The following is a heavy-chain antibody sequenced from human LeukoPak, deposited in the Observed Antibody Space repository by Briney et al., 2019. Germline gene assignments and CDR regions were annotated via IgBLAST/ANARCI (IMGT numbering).Heavy chain of an antibody. D-gene: IGHD3-9*01. V-gene: IGHV3-48*01. Sequence: GGSLRLSWAASGFTFSSYSMNWVSQAPGKGLEWVSYISSSSSTIYYADSVKGRFTISRDNAKNSLYLQMNSLRAEDTAVYYCARARYFAGLDVWGQGTTVTVSS. CDR3: ARARYFAGLDV. CDR2: ISSSSSTI. J-gene: IGHJ6*02. CDR1: GFTFSSYS.